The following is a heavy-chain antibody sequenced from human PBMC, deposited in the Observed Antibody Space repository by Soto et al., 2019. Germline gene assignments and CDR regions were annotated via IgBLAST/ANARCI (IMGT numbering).Heavy chain of an antibody. CDR3: ARGHSTDCSNGVCSFFYNREMDA. CDR1: GDSSTDYP. V-gene: IGHV1-2*04. D-gene: IGHD2-8*01. CDR2: INPKSGGT. J-gene: IGHJ6*02. Sequence: SVKVSCNASGDSSTDYPIHWARQAPGQGLEWLGRINPKSGGTSTAQKFQGWVTMTRDRSISTVYMELTRLRSDDTAVYFCARGHSTDCSNGVCSFFYNREMDAWG.